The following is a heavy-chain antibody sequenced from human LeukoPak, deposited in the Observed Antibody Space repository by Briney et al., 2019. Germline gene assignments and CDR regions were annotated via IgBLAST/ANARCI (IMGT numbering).Heavy chain of an antibody. D-gene: IGHD3-10*01. J-gene: IGHJ5*02. V-gene: IGHV4-34*01. CDR3: ARGGKGNDGSGSYYIYNWFDP. CDR1: GGSLSGYY. CDR2: INHIGST. Sequence: PSETMSLTCAVYGGSLSGYYWSWIRQPPGKRNEWNGEINHIGSTNYNPSLKRRVTLSVDTSKNQFSLKLSSVSAADTAVYYCARGGKGNDGSGSYYIYNWFDPWGQGTLVTVSS.